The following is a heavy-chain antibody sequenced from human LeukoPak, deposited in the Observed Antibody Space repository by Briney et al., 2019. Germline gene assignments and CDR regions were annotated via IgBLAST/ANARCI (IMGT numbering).Heavy chain of an antibody. CDR3: ARDASYYYDSSGYTLGY. V-gene: IGHV3-7*01. CDR2: IKQDGSEK. CDR1: GFTFSSYW. Sequence: GGSLRLSCAASGFTFSSYWMSWVRQAPGKGLEWVANIKQDGSEKYYVDSVKGRFTISRDNAKNSLYLQMNSPRAEDTAVYYCARDASYYYDSSGYTLGYWGQGTLVTVSS. D-gene: IGHD3-22*01. J-gene: IGHJ4*02.